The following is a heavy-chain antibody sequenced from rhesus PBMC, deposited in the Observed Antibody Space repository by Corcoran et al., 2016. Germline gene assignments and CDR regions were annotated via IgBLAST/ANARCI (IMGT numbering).Heavy chain of an antibody. CDR1: GASISSYW. Sequence: QVQLQESGPGLVKPSETLSLTCAVSGASISSYWWSWIRQPPGKGLEWIGEVNGNSGSTYYNPSLKSRVTISKDASKNQFSLKLSSVAAADTAVYYCAREAVAGRLFHCWGQGVLVTVSS. CDR3: AREAVAGRLFHC. CDR2: VNGNSGST. J-gene: IGHJ4*01. V-gene: IGHV4-80*01. D-gene: IGHD6-37*01.